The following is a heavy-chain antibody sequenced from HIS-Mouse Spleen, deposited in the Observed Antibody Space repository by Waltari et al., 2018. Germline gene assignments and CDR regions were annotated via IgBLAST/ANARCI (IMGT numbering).Heavy chain of an antibody. CDR3: AREIPYSSSWYDWYFDL. Sequence: QLQLQESGPGLVKPSEPLSLTCTVSGGSITSSSYYLGWIRQPPGKGLEWIGSIYYSGSTYYNPSLKSRVTISVDTSKNQFSLKLSSVTAADTAVYYCAREIPYSSSWYDWYFDLWGRGTLVTVSS. D-gene: IGHD6-13*01. CDR1: GGSITSSSYY. J-gene: IGHJ2*01. V-gene: IGHV4-39*07. CDR2: IYYSGST.